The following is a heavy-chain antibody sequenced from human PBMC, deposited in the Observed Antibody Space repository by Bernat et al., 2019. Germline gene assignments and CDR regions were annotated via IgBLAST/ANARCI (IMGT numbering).Heavy chain of an antibody. Sequence: QLQLQESGPGLVKPSETLSLTCSVSGGSITGSNSYWAWIRQPPGKEMEWIASIFSSGHTYYHPSLRSRVTISVDTSSGQFSLRLSSVTAADTALYYCARHSRVIPTAICSFDFWGQGTMVIVSS. CDR3: ARHSRVIPTAICSFDF. J-gene: IGHJ3*01. D-gene: IGHD2-2*02. CDR1: GGSITGSNSY. V-gene: IGHV4-39*01. CDR2: IFSSGHT.